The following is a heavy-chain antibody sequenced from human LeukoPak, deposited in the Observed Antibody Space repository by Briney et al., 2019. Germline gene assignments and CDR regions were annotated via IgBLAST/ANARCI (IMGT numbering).Heavy chain of an antibody. CDR1: GYTFTSYG. Sequence: ASVKVSCKASGYTFTSYGISWVRQAPGQGFEWMGWISAYNGNTNYAQKLQGRVTMTTDTSTSTAYMELRSLRSDDTAVYYCARDANTMVRGAIDYWGQGTLVTVSS. J-gene: IGHJ4*02. V-gene: IGHV1-18*04. CDR2: ISAYNGNT. D-gene: IGHD3-10*01. CDR3: ARDANTMVRGAIDY.